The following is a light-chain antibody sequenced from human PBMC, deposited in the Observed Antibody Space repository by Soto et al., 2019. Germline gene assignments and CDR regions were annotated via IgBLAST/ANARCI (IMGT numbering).Light chain of an antibody. CDR3: QQYNNWPSFT. J-gene: IGKJ3*01. V-gene: IGKV3-15*01. CDR1: QSVTIN. Sequence: ETVMTQFPATLSVSPGERATLSCRASQSVTINLAWYQQKPGQAPRLLIYGASTRATGIPARFSGSGSGTEFILTISRLQSEDSAVYYCQQYNNWPSFTFGPGTKVDIK. CDR2: GAS.